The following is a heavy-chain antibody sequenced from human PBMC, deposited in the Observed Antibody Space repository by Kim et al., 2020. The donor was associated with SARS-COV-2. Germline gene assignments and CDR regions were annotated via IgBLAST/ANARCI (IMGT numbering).Heavy chain of an antibody. CDR1: GYTFTSYD. D-gene: IGHD3-10*01. CDR3: ARGKGRISTVRGGNNWFDP. Sequence: ASVKVSCKASGYTFTSYDINWVRQATGQGLEWMGWMNHNSGNTGYAQKFQGRVTMTMNTSISTAYMELSSLRAEDTAVYYCARGKGRISTVRGGNNWFDPWGQGTLVTVSS. J-gene: IGHJ5*02. CDR2: MNHNSGNT. V-gene: IGHV1-8*01.